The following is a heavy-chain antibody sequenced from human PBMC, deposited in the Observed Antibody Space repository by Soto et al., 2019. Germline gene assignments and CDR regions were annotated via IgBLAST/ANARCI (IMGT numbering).Heavy chain of an antibody. Sequence: QVQLVQSGAEVKKPGSSVKVSCKASGGTFSSYAISWVRQAPGQGLEWMGGIIPIFGTANYAQKFQGRVTITADESTSTAYMDLSSLRSEDTAVYYCVASGVVVTAIRNWFDPWGQGTLVTVSS. CDR3: VASGVVVTAIRNWFDP. J-gene: IGHJ5*02. CDR2: IIPIFGTA. D-gene: IGHD2-21*02. CDR1: GGTFSSYA. V-gene: IGHV1-69*01.